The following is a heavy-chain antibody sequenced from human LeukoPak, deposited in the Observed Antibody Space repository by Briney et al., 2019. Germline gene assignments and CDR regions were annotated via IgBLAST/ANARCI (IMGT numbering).Heavy chain of an antibody. V-gene: IGHV1-2*02. D-gene: IGHD6-13*01. CDR1: GYTFTGYY. J-gene: IGHJ3*02. Sequence: ASVKVSCKASGYTFTGYYMHWVRQAPGQGLEWMGWINPNSGGTNYAQKFQGRVTMTRDTSISTAYMELSRLRSDDTAVYYCARDAAAAAEDGANAFDIWGQGTMVTVSS. CDR3: ARDAAAAAEDGANAFDI. CDR2: INPNSGGT.